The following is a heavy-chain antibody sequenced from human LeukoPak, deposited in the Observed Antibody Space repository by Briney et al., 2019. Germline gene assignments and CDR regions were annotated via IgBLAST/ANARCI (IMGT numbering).Heavy chain of an antibody. CDR3: ARRSQKPRWFGEVMGLEYYMDV. D-gene: IGHD3-10*01. V-gene: IGHV1-69*05. J-gene: IGHJ6*03. CDR1: GGTFSSYA. Sequence: SVKVSCKASGGTFSSYAISWVRQAPGQGLEWMGGIIPIFGTANYAQKFQGRVTITTDESTSTAYMELRSLRSEDTAVYYCARRSQKPRWFGEVMGLEYYMDVWGKGTTVTVSS. CDR2: IIPIFGTA.